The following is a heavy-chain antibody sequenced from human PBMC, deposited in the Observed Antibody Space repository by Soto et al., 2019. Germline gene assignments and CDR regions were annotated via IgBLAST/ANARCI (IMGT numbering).Heavy chain of an antibody. D-gene: IGHD5-12*01. V-gene: IGHV3-23*01. CDR3: AKTYDGDYFDY. Sequence: EVQLLESGGGLVQPGGSLRLSCVASGFRFSNYAMSWVRQAPGKGLEWVSGISGSGDSTYYADSVKGRFTISRDNSKNTLYLQMNSLRAEDTAVYYCAKTYDGDYFDYWGQGTLVTVSS. J-gene: IGHJ4*02. CDR1: GFRFSNYA. CDR2: ISGSGDST.